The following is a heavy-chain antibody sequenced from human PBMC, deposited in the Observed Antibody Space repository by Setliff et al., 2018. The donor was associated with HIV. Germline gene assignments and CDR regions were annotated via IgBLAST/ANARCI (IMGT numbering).Heavy chain of an antibody. CDR3: AKDVTVVGYYYMDV. CDR2: ISYDGTNT. J-gene: IGHJ6*03. V-gene: IGHV3-30*18. Sequence: GSLRLSCAASGFTFSRSGMHWVRQAPGKGLDWVSLISYDGTNTYYADSVKGRFTISRDNSKDTLYLQMGSLRGDDTAVYYCAKDVTVVGYYYMDVWGKGTTVTVSS. D-gene: IGHD2-15*01. CDR1: GFTFSRSG.